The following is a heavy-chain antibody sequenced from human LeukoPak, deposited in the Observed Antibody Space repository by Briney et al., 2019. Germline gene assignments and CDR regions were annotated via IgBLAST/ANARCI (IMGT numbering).Heavy chain of an antibody. Sequence: GGSLRLSCAASGFTFSSYAMSWVRQAPGKGLEWVSSISSSSSYIYYADSVKGRFTISRDNAKNSLYLQMNSLRAEDTAVYYCARDYLPDYGDLRGQGTLVTVSS. CDR3: ARDYLPDYGDL. CDR2: ISSSSSYI. CDR1: GFTFSSYA. J-gene: IGHJ4*02. D-gene: IGHD4-17*01. V-gene: IGHV3-21*01.